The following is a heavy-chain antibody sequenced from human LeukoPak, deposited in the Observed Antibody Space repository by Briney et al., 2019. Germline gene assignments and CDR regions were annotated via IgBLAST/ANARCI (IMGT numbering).Heavy chain of an antibody. V-gene: IGHV1-46*01. CDR2: INLSGGST. Sequence: ASVKVSCKASGYTFTGYYMHWVRQAPGQGLEWMGKINLSGGSTTYAQKFQGRVTMTRDTSTSTVYMELSSLRSEDTAVYYCARDYVDDIPMIKDYWGQGTLVTVSS. J-gene: IGHJ4*02. CDR3: ARDYVDDIPMIKDY. D-gene: IGHD2-8*01. CDR1: GYTFTGYY.